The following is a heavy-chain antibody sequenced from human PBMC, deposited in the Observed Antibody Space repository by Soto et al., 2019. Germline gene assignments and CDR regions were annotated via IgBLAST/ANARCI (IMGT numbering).Heavy chain of an antibody. CDR2: ISSSGGST. V-gene: IGHV3-23*01. D-gene: IGHD3-10*01. J-gene: IGHJ6*02. CDR1: GFTFSSYA. Sequence: EVQLLESGGGLVQPGGSLRLSCAASGFTFSSYAMSWVRQAPGKGLEWVSGISSSGGSTYYADSVKGRFTISRDNSKNTLFRRMNGPRVEDTAVYYCMRPAPRGRHYFYFGMDVWGQGTTVTVSS. CDR3: MRPAPRGRHYFYFGMDV.